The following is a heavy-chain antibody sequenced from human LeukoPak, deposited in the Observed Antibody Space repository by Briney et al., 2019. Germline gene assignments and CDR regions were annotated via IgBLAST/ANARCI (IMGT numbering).Heavy chain of an antibody. CDR2: ISSSGSTI. Sequence: GGSLRLSCAASGFNFSIYSMNWVRQAPGEGLGWVSYISSSGSTIYYTDSVKGRFTISRDNAKNSLYLQMNSLRAEDTAVYYCAELGITMIGGVWGKGTTVTISS. V-gene: IGHV3-48*04. CDR3: AELGITMIGGV. CDR1: GFNFSIYS. D-gene: IGHD3-10*02. J-gene: IGHJ6*04.